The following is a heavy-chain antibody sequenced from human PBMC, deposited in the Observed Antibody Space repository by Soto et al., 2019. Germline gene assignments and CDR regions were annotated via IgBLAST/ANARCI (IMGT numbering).Heavy chain of an antibody. CDR2: IIPIFGTA. CDR1: GGTFSSYA. D-gene: IGHD2-8*01. CDR3: ARGNVLMGYADPAYYYGMDV. Sequence: QVQLVQSGAEVMKPGSSVKVSCTASGGTFSSYAISWVRQAPGQGLEWMGGIIPIFGTANYAQKFQGRVTITADEATSTAYMELSRLRSEDTAVSYCARGNVLMGYADPAYYYGMDVWGQGTTVTVSS. V-gene: IGHV1-69*12. J-gene: IGHJ6*01.